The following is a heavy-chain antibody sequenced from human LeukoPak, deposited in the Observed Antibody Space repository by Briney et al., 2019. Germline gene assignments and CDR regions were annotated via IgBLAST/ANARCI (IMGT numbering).Heavy chain of an antibody. D-gene: IGHD2-2*01. CDR2: IHYTGST. J-gene: IGHJ4*02. CDR3: ARPPGFSTSFSD. Sequence: SETLSLTCTVSGGSISGSNYYWGWIRQPPGKGLEWIGSIHYTGSTYYKPSLKSRVTISVDTSKNQFSLKLNSVTAADTAVYYCARPPGFSTSFSDWGQGTLVTVSS. CDR1: GGSISGSNYY. V-gene: IGHV4-39*01.